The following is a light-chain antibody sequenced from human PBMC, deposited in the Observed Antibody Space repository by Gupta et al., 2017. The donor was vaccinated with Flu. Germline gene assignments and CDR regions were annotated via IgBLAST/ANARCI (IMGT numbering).Light chain of an antibody. J-gene: IGLJ2*01. Sequence: TSSYIGSYKYVSWYQQHPGKAPQLLIYDVTNRPSGVSTRFSGSKSGDTASLTISGLQAEDEADYYCSSCTSSTTLVFGGGTRLTVL. CDR1: SSYIGSYKY. CDR2: DVT. V-gene: IGLV2-14*01. CDR3: SSCTSSTTLV.